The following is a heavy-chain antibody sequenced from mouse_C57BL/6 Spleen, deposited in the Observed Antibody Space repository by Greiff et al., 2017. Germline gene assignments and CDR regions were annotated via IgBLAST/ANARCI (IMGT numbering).Heavy chain of an antibody. CDR2: INPNNGGT. J-gene: IGHJ1*03. V-gene: IGHV1-26*01. D-gene: IGHD2-2*01. Sequence: EVQLQQSGPELVKPGASVKISCKASGYTFTDYYMNWVKQSHGKSLEWIGDINPNNGGTSYNQKFKGKATLTVDKSSSTAYMELRSLTSEDSAVYYCARGVLWLRRGYFDVWGTGTTVTVSS. CDR1: GYTFTDYY. CDR3: ARGVLWLRRGYFDV.